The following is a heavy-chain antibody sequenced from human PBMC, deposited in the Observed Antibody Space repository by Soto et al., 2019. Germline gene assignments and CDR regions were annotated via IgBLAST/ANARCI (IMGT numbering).Heavy chain of an antibody. CDR1: GASITTYY. CDR3: ARDLKEYCSDGKCNWFDP. Sequence: SETLSLTCTVSGASITTYYWSWIRQPPGKGLEWIGYISYSGSTDYNPSIKSRVTISFDASKNQISLQVRSATAADAAVFYFARDLKEYCSDGKCNWFDPWGQGTLVTVSS. J-gene: IGHJ5*02. CDR2: ISYSGST. D-gene: IGHD2-15*01. V-gene: IGHV4-59*01.